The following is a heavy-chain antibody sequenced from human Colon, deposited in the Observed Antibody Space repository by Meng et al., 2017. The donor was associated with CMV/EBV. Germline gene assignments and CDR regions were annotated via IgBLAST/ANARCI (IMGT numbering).Heavy chain of an antibody. CDR1: GYTLTDLY. Sequence: ASVKVSCKASGYTLTDLYLHWVRQATGQGLEWMGWVNPNSGNAGYAQNFQGRVTMTRDTSTNTAYMELRSLRSEDTAVYYCAQRWQHYLDVWGQGTTVTVSS. V-gene: IGHV1-8*02. J-gene: IGHJ6*02. D-gene: IGHD5-18*01. CDR3: AQRWQHYLDV. CDR2: VNPNSGNA.